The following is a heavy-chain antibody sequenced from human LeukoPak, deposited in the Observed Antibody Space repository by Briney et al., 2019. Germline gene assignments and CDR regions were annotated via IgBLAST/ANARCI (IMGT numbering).Heavy chain of an antibody. V-gene: IGHV3-7*01. J-gene: IGHJ5*02. CDR3: ARDYGNYPYPEVTLDL. CDR1: GFAVSNNY. CDR2: IKQDGSEK. Sequence: PGGSLRLSCAASGFAVSNNYMTWVRQAPGKGLEWVANIKQDGSEKYYVDSVKGRFTISRDNTKNSLYLQMNSLRAEDTAVYYCARDYGNYPYPEVTLDLWGQGTLVTVSS. D-gene: IGHD4-11*01.